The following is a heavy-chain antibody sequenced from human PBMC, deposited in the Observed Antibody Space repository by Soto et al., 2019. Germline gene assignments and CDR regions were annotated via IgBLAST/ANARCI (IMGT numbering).Heavy chain of an antibody. CDR1: GGSFSNYY. D-gene: IGHD1-26*01. J-gene: IGHJ5*02. Sequence: QVQLQQWGAGLLKPSETLSLTCAVYGGSFSNYYWSWIRQPPGKGLEWIGEINHSGTTNYNPSLKSRVTISVDLSRNQFSRKLSSVTAADTAVYYCARVDSGTYRGWFDPWGQGTLVTVSS. V-gene: IGHV4-34*01. CDR2: INHSGTT. CDR3: ARVDSGTYRGWFDP.